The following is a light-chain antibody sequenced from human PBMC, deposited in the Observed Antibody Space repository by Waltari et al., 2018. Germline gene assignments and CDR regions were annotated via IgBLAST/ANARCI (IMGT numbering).Light chain of an antibody. CDR2: EES. J-gene: IGKJ1*01. CDR1: KDSNSY. Sequence: LVNKDSNSYLAWFQQIPGKSPKLLIYEESTWHSGVPSRFGGSGSGTDFTLTISRVEPEDFAIYYCIQVNSCPLTFGQGTKVEIK. CDR3: IQVNSCPLT. V-gene: IGKV1-9*01.